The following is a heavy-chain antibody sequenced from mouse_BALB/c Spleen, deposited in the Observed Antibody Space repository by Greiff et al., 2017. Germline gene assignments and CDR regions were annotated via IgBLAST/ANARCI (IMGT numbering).Heavy chain of an antibody. Sequence: DVMLVESGGGLVKPGGSLKLSCAASGFAFSSYDMSWVRQTPEKRLEWVAYISSGGGSTYYPDTVKGRFTISRDNAKNTLYLQMSSLKSEATAMYYCARHHYDYDAMDYWGQGTSVTVSS. V-gene: IGHV5-12-1*01. D-gene: IGHD1-1*02. CDR1: GFAFSSYD. CDR2: ISSGGGST. CDR3: ARHHYDYDAMDY. J-gene: IGHJ4*01.